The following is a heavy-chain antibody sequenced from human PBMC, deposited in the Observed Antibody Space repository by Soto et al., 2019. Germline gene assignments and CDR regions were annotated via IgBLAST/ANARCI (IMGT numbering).Heavy chain of an antibody. CDR1: GFSFSTYA. D-gene: IGHD2-8*01. V-gene: IGHV3-23*01. CDR2: ITPSGGNT. Sequence: GSLRLSCAASGFSFSTYAMTWVRQAPGKGLEWVSTITPSGGNTYYADSVKVRFTITRDNSENTLFLHMNSLRAEDTAVYYCAGRYCPNGVCYTNFYYYMDIWGEGTSVTVSS. CDR3: AGRYCPNGVCYTNFYYYMDI. J-gene: IGHJ6*03.